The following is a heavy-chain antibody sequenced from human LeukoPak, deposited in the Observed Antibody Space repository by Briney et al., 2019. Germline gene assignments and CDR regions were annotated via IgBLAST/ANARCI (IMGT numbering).Heavy chain of an antibody. CDR2: IYYSGST. Sequence: SETLSLTCTVSGGSIRSYYWSWIRQPPGKGLEWIGYIYYSGSTNYNPSLKSRVTISVDTSKNQFSLKLSSVTAADTAVYYCATSDYSGAWFDPWGQGALVTVSS. CDR3: ATSDYSGAWFDP. J-gene: IGHJ5*02. D-gene: IGHD2-15*01. CDR1: GGSIRSYY. V-gene: IGHV4-59*08.